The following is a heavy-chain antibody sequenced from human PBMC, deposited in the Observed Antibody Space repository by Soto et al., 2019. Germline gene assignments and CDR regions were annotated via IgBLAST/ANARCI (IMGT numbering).Heavy chain of an antibody. D-gene: IGHD1-26*01. J-gene: IGHJ4*02. CDR1: GGFISNGGYY. CDR3: ARSRHSGSDSFDY. V-gene: IGHV4-30-4*08. CDR2: INYSGNS. Sequence: PSETLSLTCNVSGGFISNGGYYWTWIRQHPGKGLEWIGDINYSGNSYYNPSLQSRLTISLDTSKNQFSLRMSSVTGADSAVYYCARSRHSGSDSFDYWGQGILVTVSS.